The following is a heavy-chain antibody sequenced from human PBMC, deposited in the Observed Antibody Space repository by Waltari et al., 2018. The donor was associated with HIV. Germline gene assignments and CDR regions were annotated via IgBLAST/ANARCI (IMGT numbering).Heavy chain of an antibody. CDR3: ATQDSSGYNP. Sequence: DVQLVQSGAEVKKPGYSLRISCTGSGYSFISYWISSVRPMSGEGLEWMGRIDPSDSYTNYRPSFQGHVTISADKAISTAYLQWSSLKASDTAMYYCATQDSSGYNPWGQGTLVTVSS. CDR1: GYSFISYW. CDR2: IDPSDSYT. J-gene: IGHJ5*02. V-gene: IGHV5-10-1*01. D-gene: IGHD3-22*01.